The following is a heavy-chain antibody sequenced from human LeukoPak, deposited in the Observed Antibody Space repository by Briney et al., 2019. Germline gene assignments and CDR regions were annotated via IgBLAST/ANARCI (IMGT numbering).Heavy chain of an antibody. J-gene: IGHJ4*02. CDR2: INPNSGGT. CDR3: AREDSSGYYYRY. V-gene: IGHV1-2*02. Sequence: ASVKVSFKASVYTFTGYYMHWVRQAPGQGLEWMGWINPNSGGTNYAQKFQGRVTMTRDTSISTAYMELSRLRSDDTAVYYCAREDSSGYYYRYWGQGTLVTVSS. D-gene: IGHD3-22*01. CDR1: VYTFTGYY.